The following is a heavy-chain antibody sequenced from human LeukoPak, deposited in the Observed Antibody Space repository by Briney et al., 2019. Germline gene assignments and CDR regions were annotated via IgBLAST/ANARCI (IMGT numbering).Heavy chain of an antibody. CDR2: TYYSGST. CDR1: GGSISSYY. Sequence: SETLSLTCTVSGGSISSYYWSWIRQPPGKGLEWIGYTYYSGSTNYNPSLKSRVTISVDTSKNQFSLKLSSVTAADTAVYYCARHGRDTTFTRFLEWFVPSYYMDVWGKGTTVTVSS. CDR3: ARHGRDTTFTRFLEWFVPSYYMDV. J-gene: IGHJ6*03. V-gene: IGHV4-59*08. D-gene: IGHD3-3*01.